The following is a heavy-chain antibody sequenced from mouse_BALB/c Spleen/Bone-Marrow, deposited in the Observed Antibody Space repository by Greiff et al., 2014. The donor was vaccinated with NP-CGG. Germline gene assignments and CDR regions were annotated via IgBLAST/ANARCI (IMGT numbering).Heavy chain of an antibody. CDR1: GFSLTSYG. Sequence: QVQLKESGPGLVAPSQSLSITCTVSGFSLTSYGVHWVRQPPGKGLEWLGVIWAGGSTNYNSALMSRLSISKDNSKSQVFLKMNSLRTDDTAMYYCARERQPLEGAMDYWGQGTSVTVSS. D-gene: IGHD6-1*01. V-gene: IGHV2-9*02. CDR2: IWAGGST. CDR3: ARERQPLEGAMDY. J-gene: IGHJ4*01.